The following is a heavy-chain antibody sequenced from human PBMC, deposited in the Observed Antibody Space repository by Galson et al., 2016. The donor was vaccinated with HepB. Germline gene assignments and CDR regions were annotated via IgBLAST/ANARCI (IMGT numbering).Heavy chain of an antibody. CDR2: SYGDGTT. J-gene: IGHJ4*02. D-gene: IGHD2-15*01. CDR3: ASQWVAVDY. V-gene: IGHV3-53*01. CDR1: GFIVSNDY. Sequence: SLRLSCAASGFIVSNDYMNWVRQAPGKGLEWLSVSYGDGTTYYADSVKGRFTISRDNAKNSLYLQMNSLRDEDTAVYYCASQWVAVDYWGRGTLVTVSS.